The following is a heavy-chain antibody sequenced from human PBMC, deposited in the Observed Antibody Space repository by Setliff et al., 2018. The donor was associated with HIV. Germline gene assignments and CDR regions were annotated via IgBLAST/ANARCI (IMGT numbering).Heavy chain of an antibody. D-gene: IGHD3-22*01. Sequence: SETLSLTCTVSGGSISSDYWSWIRQPPGKGLEWIGYIYYSGSTNYDPSLKSRVTISVATSKNQFSLKLNSVTTADTAVYYCARSRTSSGYYGVTGYGMDVWGQGTTVTVSS. V-gene: IGHV4-59*01. CDR1: GGSISSDY. J-gene: IGHJ6*02. CDR2: IYYSGST. CDR3: ARSRTSSGYYGVTGYGMDV.